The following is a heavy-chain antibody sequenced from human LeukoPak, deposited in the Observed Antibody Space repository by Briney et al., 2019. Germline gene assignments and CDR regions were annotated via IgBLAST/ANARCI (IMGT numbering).Heavy chain of an antibody. CDR1: GFTFSSYG. D-gene: IGHD3-22*01. Sequence: PGRSLRLSCAASGFTFSSYGMHWVRQAPGKGLEWVSAISGSGGSTYYADSVKGRFTISRDNSKNTLYLQMNSLRAEDTAVYYCAKAPRITMIVVVITTRAWFDYWGQGTLVTVSS. CDR3: AKAPRITMIVVVITTRAWFDY. CDR2: ISGSGGST. J-gene: IGHJ4*02. V-gene: IGHV3-23*01.